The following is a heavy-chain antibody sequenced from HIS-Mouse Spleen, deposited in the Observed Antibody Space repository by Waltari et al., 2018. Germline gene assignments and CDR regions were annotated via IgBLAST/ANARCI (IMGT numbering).Heavy chain of an antibody. CDR2: INHSGST. CDR3: ARNHYYDFWSGYHY. Sequence: QVQLQQWGAGLLKPSETLSLTCAAYGGSFSGYDWSWIREPPGKGLEWIGEINHSGSTNYNPSLKSRVTISVDTSKNQFSLKLSSVTAADTAVYYCARNHYYDFWSGYHYWGQGTLVTVSS. V-gene: IGHV4-34*01. J-gene: IGHJ4*02. CDR1: GGSFSGYD. D-gene: IGHD3-3*01.